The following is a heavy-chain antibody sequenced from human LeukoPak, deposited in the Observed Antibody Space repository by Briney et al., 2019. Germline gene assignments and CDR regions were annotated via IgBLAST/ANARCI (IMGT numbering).Heavy chain of an antibody. CDR2: MNPNSGTT. J-gene: IGHJ4*02. V-gene: IGHV1-8*01. Sequence: ASVKVSCKASGYTFTSYDINWVRQATGQGLEWMGWMNPNSGTTSYAQKFQGRVTMTRDTSTSTLYMELSSLTSEDTAVYYCARASGSSAVPFDYWGQGTLVTVSS. D-gene: IGHD3-10*01. CDR1: GYTFTSYD. CDR3: ARASGSSAVPFDY.